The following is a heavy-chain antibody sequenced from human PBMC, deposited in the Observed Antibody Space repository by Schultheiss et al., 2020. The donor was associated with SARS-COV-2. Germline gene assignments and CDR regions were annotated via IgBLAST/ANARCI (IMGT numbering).Heavy chain of an antibody. CDR3: ARTKPSGYGTYYFDY. V-gene: IGHV3-53*04. D-gene: IGHD5-12*01. CDR2: IYSGGST. J-gene: IGHJ4*02. CDR1: GFTVSSNY. Sequence: GESLKISCAASGFTVSSNYMSWVRQAPGKGLEWVSVIYSGGSTYYADSVKGRFTISRHNSKNTLYLQMNSLRAEDTAVYYCARTKPSGYGTYYFDYWGQGTLVTVSS.